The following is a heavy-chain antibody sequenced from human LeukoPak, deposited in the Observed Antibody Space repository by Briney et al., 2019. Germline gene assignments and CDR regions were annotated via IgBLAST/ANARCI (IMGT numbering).Heavy chain of an antibody. D-gene: IGHD5-18*01. CDR3: AARDSYGLL. CDR1: GFTFSSYG. CDR2: ISYDGSNK. J-gene: IGHJ4*02. Sequence: GGSLRLSCAASGFTFSSYGMHWVRQAPGKGLEWVAVISYDGSNKYYADSVKGRSTISRDNSKNTLYLQMNSLRAEDTAVYYCAARDSYGLLWGQGTLVTVSS. V-gene: IGHV3-30*03.